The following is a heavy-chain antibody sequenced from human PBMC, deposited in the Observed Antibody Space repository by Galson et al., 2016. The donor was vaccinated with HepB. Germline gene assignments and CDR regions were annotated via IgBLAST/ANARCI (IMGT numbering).Heavy chain of an antibody. J-gene: IGHJ4*02. CDR1: GYTFTNDG. Sequence: QSGAEVKKPGASVKVSCKASGYTFTNDGISWVRRAPGQGLEWMGWISPYNANTNYGQKFRGRVTMTTDTSTNTAYLELRRLRYDDTAVYYCARETVDGSGDYYFDSWGQGTLVTVSS. V-gene: IGHV1-18*01. D-gene: IGHD6-19*01. CDR2: ISPYNANT. CDR3: ARETVDGSGDYYFDS.